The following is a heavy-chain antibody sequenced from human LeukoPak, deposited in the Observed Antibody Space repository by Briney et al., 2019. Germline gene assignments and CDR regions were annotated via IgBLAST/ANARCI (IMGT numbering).Heavy chain of an antibody. CDR2: IDSSGTT. J-gene: IGHJ4*02. D-gene: IGHD5-18*01. CDR3: ARHGYIQFWLY. V-gene: IGHV4-39*01. CDR1: GASIRRDTYF. Sequence: KPSETLSLTCTVSGASIRRDTYFWGWIRQSPEKGLEWIGSIDSSGTTHYNSSLRSRVIISVDTSKNQVSLNLTSVTSADTAVYYCARHGYIQFWLYWGQGTQVIVSS.